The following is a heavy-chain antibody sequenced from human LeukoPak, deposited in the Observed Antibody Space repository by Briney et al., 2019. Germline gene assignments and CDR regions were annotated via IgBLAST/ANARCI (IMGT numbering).Heavy chain of an antibody. V-gene: IGHV4-30-2*01. J-gene: IGHJ6*02. CDR1: GGSISSGGYY. D-gene: IGHD3-10*01. CDR2: IYHSGST. CDR3: ARGYGSGSYRFYYGMDV. Sequence: ASETLSLTCTVSGGSISSGGYYWSWIRQPPGKGLEWIGYIYHSGSTYYNPSLKSRVTISVDRSKNQFSLKLSSVTAADTAVYYCARGYGSGSYRFYYGMDVWGQGTTVTVSS.